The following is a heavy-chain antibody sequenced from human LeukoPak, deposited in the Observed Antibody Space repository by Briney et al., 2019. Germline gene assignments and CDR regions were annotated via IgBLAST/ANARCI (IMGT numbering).Heavy chain of an antibody. CDR3: ARVPLGYSYLWIYYFDY. D-gene: IGHD5-18*01. V-gene: IGHV1-2*02. J-gene: IGHJ4*02. Sequence: ASVKVSCKASGYTFTGYYMHWVRQAPGQGLEWMGWINPSSGGTNYAQKFQGRVTMTRDTSISTAYMELSRLRSDDTAVYYCARVPLGYSYLWIYYFDYWGQGTLVTVSS. CDR2: INPSSGGT. CDR1: GYTFTGYY.